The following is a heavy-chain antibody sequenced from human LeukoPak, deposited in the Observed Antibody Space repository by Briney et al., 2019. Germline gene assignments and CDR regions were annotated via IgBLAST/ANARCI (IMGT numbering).Heavy chain of an antibody. Sequence: GRSLRLSCAASGFTFSSYGMHWVRQAPGKGLEWVAVISYDGSNKYYADSVKGRFTISRDNSKNTLYLQMNSLRAEDTAVYYCAKDSGVRYYFDYWGQGTLVTVSS. V-gene: IGHV3-30*18. D-gene: IGHD3-10*01. CDR2: ISYDGSNK. CDR1: GFTFSSYG. CDR3: AKDSGVRYYFDY. J-gene: IGHJ4*02.